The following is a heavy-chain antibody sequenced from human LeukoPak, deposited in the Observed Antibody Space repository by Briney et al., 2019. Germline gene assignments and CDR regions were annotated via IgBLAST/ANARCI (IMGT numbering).Heavy chain of an antibody. CDR3: ARREVTGHFDP. CDR2: ISSSSSYI. Sequence: GGPLRLSCAASGFTFSSYSMNWVRQAPGKGLEWVSSISSSSSYIYYADSVKGRFTISRDNAKNSLYLQMNSLRAEDTAVYYCARREVTGHFDPWGQGTLVTVSS. J-gene: IGHJ5*02. CDR1: GFTFSSYS. V-gene: IGHV3-21*01.